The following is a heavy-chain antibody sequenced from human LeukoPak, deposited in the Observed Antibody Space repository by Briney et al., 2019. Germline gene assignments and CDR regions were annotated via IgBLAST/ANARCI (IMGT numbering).Heavy chain of an antibody. CDR1: GFTFSSYG. J-gene: IGHJ4*02. CDR2: IRYDGSNK. Sequence: GGSLRLSCAAAGFTFSSYGMHWVRQAPGKGLEWVAFIRYDGSNKNYADSVKGRFTISRDNSKNTLYLQMNSLRAEDTAVYYCAKDMEPAAGFFDYWGQGTLVTVSS. V-gene: IGHV3-30*02. D-gene: IGHD6-13*01. CDR3: AKDMEPAAGFFDY.